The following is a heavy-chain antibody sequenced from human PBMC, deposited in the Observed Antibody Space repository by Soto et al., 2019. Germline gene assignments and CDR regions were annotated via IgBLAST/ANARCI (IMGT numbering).Heavy chain of an antibody. CDR2: ISAYNGNT. CDR1: GYTFTSYG. V-gene: IGHV1-18*01. CDR3: ARRQTWYTVTTPDAFDI. D-gene: IGHD4-17*01. Sequence: QVQLVQSGAEVKKPGASVKVSCKASGYTFTSYGISWVRQAPGQGLEWMGWISAYNGNTNYAQKLQGRGTMTTDTSTTTAYMELSSLRSDDTAVYYCARRQTWYTVTTPDAFDIWGQGTMVTVSS. J-gene: IGHJ3*02.